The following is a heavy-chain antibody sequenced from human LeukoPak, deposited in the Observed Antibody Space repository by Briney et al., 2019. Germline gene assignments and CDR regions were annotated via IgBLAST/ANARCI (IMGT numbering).Heavy chain of an antibody. CDR2: IYYSGST. CDR1: GGSISSYY. J-gene: IGHJ6*03. Sequence: SETLSLTCTVSGGSISSYYWSWIRQPPGKGLEWIGYIYYSGSTNYNPSLKSRVTISVDTSKNQFSLKLSSVTAADTAVYYCARVSQTGHYYYYVDVWGKGTTVTASS. V-gene: IGHV4-59*01. CDR3: ARVSQTGHYYYYVDV.